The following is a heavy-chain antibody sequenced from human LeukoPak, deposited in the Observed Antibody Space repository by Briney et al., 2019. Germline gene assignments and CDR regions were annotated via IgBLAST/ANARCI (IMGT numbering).Heavy chain of an antibody. CDR3: AKGLRYSDN. J-gene: IGHJ4*02. CDR2: ISYDGSNK. Sequence: GGSLRLSCASSGFTFSSYGMHWVRQAPGKGLEWVAVISYDGSNKYYADSVKGRFTISRDNSKNTLYLQMNSLRADNTAVYYCAKGLRYSDNWGQGTLVTVSS. D-gene: IGHD3-9*01. CDR1: GFTFSSYG. V-gene: IGHV3-30*18.